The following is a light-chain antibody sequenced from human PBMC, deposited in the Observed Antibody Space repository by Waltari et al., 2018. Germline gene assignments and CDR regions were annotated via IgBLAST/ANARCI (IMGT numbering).Light chain of an antibody. Sequence: DIQVTQSPSTLSASVGDRVTITCRASQSIVVWLAWYQQKPGKAPRLLIYKGSYLESGVPSRFSGSASGTAFTLTISSLQADDFATYYCLQYNSYPWTFGQGTTVEIK. CDR1: QSIVVW. V-gene: IGKV1-5*03. CDR2: KGS. CDR3: LQYNSYPWT. J-gene: IGKJ1*01.